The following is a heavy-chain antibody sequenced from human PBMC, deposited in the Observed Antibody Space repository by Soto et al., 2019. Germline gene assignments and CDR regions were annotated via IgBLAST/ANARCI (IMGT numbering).Heavy chain of an antibody. J-gene: IGHJ5*02. CDR1: VFTFSSYA. D-gene: IGHD4-17*01. V-gene: IGHV3-23*01. Sequence: PVGSVRLSCASSVFTFSSYAMRWVRHAPGKGLEWVSAISGSGGSTYYADSVKGRFTISRDNSKNTLYLQMNSLRAEDTAVYYCAKRIRDYRYNWCDPFGHVTLSIV. CDR2: ISGSGGST. CDR3: AKRIRDYRYNWCDP.